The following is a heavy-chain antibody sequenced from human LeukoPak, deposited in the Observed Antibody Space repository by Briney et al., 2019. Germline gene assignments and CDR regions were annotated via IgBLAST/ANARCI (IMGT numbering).Heavy chain of an antibody. V-gene: IGHV1-2*02. CDR1: GYTFTGYY. CDR3: GRGYYGSGSYRGLPPEDY. CDR2: INPNSGGT. D-gene: IGHD3-10*01. Sequence: GASVKVSCKASGYTFTGYYMHWVRQAPGQGLEWMGWINPNSGGTNYAQKFQGRVTMTRDTSISTAYMELSRLRSDDTAVYYCGRGYYGSGSYRGLPPEDYWGQGTLVTVSS. J-gene: IGHJ4*02.